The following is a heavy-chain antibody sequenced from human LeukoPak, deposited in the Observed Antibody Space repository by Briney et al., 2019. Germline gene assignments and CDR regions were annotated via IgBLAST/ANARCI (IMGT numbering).Heavy chain of an antibody. CDR3: AREAGGYSSSWYYYYYYYMDV. Sequence: ASVKVSCKASGGTFSSYSINWVRQATGQGLEWMGWMNPKSGNTDYAQKFQGRVTITRNTSISTAYMELSSLRSEDTAVYYCAREAGGYSSSWYYYYYYYMDVWGKGTTVTVSS. CDR2: MNPKSGNT. CDR1: GGTFSSYS. D-gene: IGHD6-13*01. J-gene: IGHJ6*03. V-gene: IGHV1-8*03.